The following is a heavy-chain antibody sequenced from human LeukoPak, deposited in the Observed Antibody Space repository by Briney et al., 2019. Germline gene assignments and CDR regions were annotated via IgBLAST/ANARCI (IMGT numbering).Heavy chain of an antibody. CDR3: ARFYGSGNYYYYGMDV. J-gene: IGHJ6*02. D-gene: IGHD3-10*01. CDR2: IYSGGST. V-gene: IGHV3-53*01. Sequence: GGYLRLSCAASGFTVSTNYMSWVRQAPGKGLEWVSLIYSGGSTYYADSVKGRFTISRDNSKNTLYLQMDSLRAEDTAVYYCARFYGSGNYYYYGMDVWGQGTTVTVSS. CDR1: GFTVSTNY.